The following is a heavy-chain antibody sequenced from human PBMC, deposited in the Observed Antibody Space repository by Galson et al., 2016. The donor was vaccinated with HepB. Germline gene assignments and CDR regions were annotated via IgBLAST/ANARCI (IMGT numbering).Heavy chain of an antibody. V-gene: IGHV3-66*01. Sequence: SLRLSCAASGVTVSNNYMSWVRQAPGRGLEWVSVIYSGGETYYADSVKGRFTISRDKSKNTVFLQMNSLRAEDTAVYYCARDTWTWNGGQGTLVTVSS. CDR3: ARDTWTWN. CDR2: IYSGGET. J-gene: IGHJ4*02. D-gene: IGHD3/OR15-3a*01. CDR1: GVTVSNNY.